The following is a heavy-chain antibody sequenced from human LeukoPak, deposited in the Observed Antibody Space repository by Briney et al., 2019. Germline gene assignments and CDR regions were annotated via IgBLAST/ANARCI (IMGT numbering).Heavy chain of an antibody. CDR1: GFNFRTHA. CDR2: IWGGGNYK. CDR3: VTHPPDSGWAFWS. J-gene: IGHJ5*02. Sequence: PGGSLRLSCSASGFNFRTHAMHWVRQAPGKGLEWVAMIWGGGNYKFYADSLEGRSTISRDDSTSTLSLQMDSLRVEDTAVYYCVTHPPDSGWAFWSWGQGALVTVSS. D-gene: IGHD6-25*01. V-gene: IGHV3-33*01.